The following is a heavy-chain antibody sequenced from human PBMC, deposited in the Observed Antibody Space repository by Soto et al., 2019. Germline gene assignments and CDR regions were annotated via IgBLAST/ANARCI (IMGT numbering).Heavy chain of an antibody. V-gene: IGHV3-33*01. D-gene: IGHD1-1*01. CDR1: GFTFKNYD. J-gene: IGHJ4*02. CDR3: ARHLNDGFDY. Sequence: QVQLVESGGGVVQPGRSLRLSCAASGFTFKNYDMHWVRQAPGKGLEWVAVIWYDGSHKYYVDSVKGRFTISRDNSKDTLVLQMDSLRAEDTAVYYGARHLNDGFDYWGQGTLVTVSS. CDR2: IWYDGSHK.